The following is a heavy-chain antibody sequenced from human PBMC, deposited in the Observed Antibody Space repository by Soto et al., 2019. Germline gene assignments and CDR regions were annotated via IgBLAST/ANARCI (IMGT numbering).Heavy chain of an antibody. CDR1: GGTFSSYA. V-gene: IGHV1-69*06. D-gene: IGHD3-10*01. CDR3: ARDLGPYGSGSVYYYYGMDV. J-gene: IGHJ6*02. CDR2: IIPIFGTA. Sequence: SVKVTCKDSGGTFSSYAISWVRQAPGQGLEWMGGIIPIFGTANYAQKFQGRVTITADKSTSTAYMELSSLRSEDTAVYYCARDLGPYGSGSVYYYYGMDVWGQGTTVTVSS.